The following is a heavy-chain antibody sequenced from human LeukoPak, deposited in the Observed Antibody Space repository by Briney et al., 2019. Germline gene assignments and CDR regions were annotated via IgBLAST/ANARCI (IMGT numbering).Heavy chain of an antibody. J-gene: IGHJ6*03. CDR1: GASISSSSYY. D-gene: IGHD1-14*01. CDR2: INHSGST. Sequence: SETLSLTCSVSGASISSSSYYWGWIRQPPGKGLEWIGEINHSGSTNYNPSLKSRVTISVDTSKNQFSLKLSSVTAADTAVYYCARLGIFYYYYMDVWGKGTTVTISS. CDR3: ARLGIFYYYYMDV. V-gene: IGHV4-39*07.